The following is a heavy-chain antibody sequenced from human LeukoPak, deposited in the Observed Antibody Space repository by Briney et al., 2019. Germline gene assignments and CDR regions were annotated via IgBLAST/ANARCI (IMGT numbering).Heavy chain of an antibody. Sequence: PSETLSLTCAVSGGSISSSNWWSWVRQPPGKGLEWIGEIYHSGSTNYNPSPKSRVTISVDKSKNQFSLKLSSVTAADTAVYYCARRYSGYDSYYFDYWGQGTLVTVSS. CDR2: IYHSGST. CDR1: GGSISSSNW. CDR3: ARRYSGYDSYYFDY. D-gene: IGHD5-12*01. J-gene: IGHJ4*02. V-gene: IGHV4-4*02.